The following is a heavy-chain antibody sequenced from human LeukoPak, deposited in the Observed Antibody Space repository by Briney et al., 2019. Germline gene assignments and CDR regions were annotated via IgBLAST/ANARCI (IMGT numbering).Heavy chain of an antibody. Sequence: GEALKISCKGSGYSFTNYWIGWVRQIPGKGLECVGIIYPGDSDTRYSPSFQGQVTISADKSISTAYLQWGSLKASDTAMYYCAGTIAAAGTDTFDVWGQGTMVTVSS. CDR1: GYSFTNYW. CDR3: AGTIAAAGTDTFDV. J-gene: IGHJ3*01. V-gene: IGHV5-51*01. D-gene: IGHD6-13*01. CDR2: IYPGDSDT.